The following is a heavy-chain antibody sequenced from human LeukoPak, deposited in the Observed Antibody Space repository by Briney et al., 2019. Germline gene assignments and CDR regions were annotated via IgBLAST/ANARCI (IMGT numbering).Heavy chain of an antibody. V-gene: IGHV3-23*01. CDR2: ISGSDGTT. CDR1: GFTFNNHA. D-gene: IGHD1-26*01. J-gene: IGHJ4*02. Sequence: GGSLRLSCAASGFTFNNHAMSWVRQAPGMGLEWVSGISGSDGTTNYADSVKGRFTISRDNAKNTLYLQMNSLRAEDTAVYYCAGGWDYFDYWGQGTLVTVSS. CDR3: AGGWDYFDY.